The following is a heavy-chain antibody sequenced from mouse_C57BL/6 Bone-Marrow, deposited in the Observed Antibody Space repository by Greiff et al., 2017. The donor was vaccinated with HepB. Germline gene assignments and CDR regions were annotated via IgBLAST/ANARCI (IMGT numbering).Heavy chain of an antibody. CDR1: GYSFTDYN. J-gene: IGHJ1*03. CDR3: ASGGDYDWYFDV. Sequence: VQLKQSGPELVKPGASVKISCKASGYSFTDYNMNWVKQSNGKSLEWIGVINPNYGTTSYNQKFKGKATLTVDQSSSTAYMQLNSLTSEDSAVYYWASGGDYDWYFDVWGTGTTVTVSS. CDR2: INPNYGTT. D-gene: IGHD2-4*01. V-gene: IGHV1-39*01.